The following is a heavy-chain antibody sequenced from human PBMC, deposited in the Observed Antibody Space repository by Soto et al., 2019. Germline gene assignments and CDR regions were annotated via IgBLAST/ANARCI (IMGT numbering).Heavy chain of an antibody. CDR3: AKDFWWHDFWSGWHGGVGWYFDS. D-gene: IGHD3-3*01. Sequence: PWGSLRLSCTASGVSFNNYATAWVLQAPGRGLEWVSSITGSGETTYYADTVKGRFTISKVSAKNMIHLEMSSLRVEDTARYYRAKDFWWHDFWSGWHGGVGWYFDSWGQGTLVTVSS. CDR2: ITGSGETT. CDR1: GVSFNNYA. J-gene: IGHJ4*02. V-gene: IGHV3-23*01.